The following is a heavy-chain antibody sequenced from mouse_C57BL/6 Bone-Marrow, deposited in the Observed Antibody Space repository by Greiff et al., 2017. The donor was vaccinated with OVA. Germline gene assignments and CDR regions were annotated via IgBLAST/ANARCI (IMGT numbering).Heavy chain of an antibody. CDR3: ASLYGSSLYYAMDY. CDR2: INPNNGGT. D-gene: IGHD1-1*01. Sequence: VQLKESGPELVKPGASVKMSCKASGYTFTDYNMHWVKQSHGKSLEWIGYINPNNGGTSYNQKFKGKATLTVNKSSSTAYMELRSLTSEDSAVDYCASLYGSSLYYAMDYWGQGTSVTVSS. V-gene: IGHV1-22*01. CDR1: GYTFTDYN. J-gene: IGHJ4*01.